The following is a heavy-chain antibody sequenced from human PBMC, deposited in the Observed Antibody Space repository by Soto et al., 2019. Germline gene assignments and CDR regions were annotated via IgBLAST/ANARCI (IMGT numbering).Heavy chain of an antibody. CDR1: GYTFTSYG. CDR3: ARDDDTMVRGASPDY. D-gene: IGHD3-10*01. J-gene: IGHJ4*02. V-gene: IGHV1-18*01. Sequence: QVQLVQSGAEAKKPGASVKVSCKASGYTFTSYGISWVRQAPGQGLEWMGWISAYNGNTNYAQKLQGRVTMTTDTSTSTAYMELRSLRSDDTAVYYCARDDDTMVRGASPDYWGQGTLVTVSS. CDR2: ISAYNGNT.